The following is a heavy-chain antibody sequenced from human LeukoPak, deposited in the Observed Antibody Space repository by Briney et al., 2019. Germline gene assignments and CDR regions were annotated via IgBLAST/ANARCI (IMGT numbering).Heavy chain of an antibody. CDR2: INPNSGGT. V-gene: IGHV1-2*02. CDR1: GYTFTAYY. J-gene: IGHJ6*03. Sequence: ASVKVSCKASGYTFTAYYMHWVRQAPGQGLEWMGWINPNSGGTNYAQKFQGRVTMTRDTSISTAYLELSRLTSDDTAVYYCARDNIAAAGYYMDVWGKGTTVTVSS. CDR3: ARDNIAAAGYYMDV. D-gene: IGHD6-13*01.